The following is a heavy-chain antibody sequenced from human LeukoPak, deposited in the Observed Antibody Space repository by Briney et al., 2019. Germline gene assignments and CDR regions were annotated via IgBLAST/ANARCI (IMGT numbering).Heavy chain of an antibody. CDR2: ISGSGGST. J-gene: IGHJ4*02. D-gene: IGHD6-6*01. CDR1: GFTFSSYA. CDR3: AKDQYSSSSSYFDY. V-gene: IGHV3-23*01. Sequence: GGSLRLSCAASGFTFSSYAMSWVRQAPGKGLEWVSAISGSGGSTYYADSVKGRFTISRDNSKNTLYPQMNSLRAEDAAVYYCAKDQYSSSSSYFDYWGQGTLVTVSS.